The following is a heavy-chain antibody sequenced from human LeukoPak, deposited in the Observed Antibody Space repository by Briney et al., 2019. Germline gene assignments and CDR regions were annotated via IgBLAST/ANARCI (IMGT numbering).Heavy chain of an antibody. CDR3: ARGGSGSYYYPFDP. CDR2: INPNSGGT. Sequence: ASVKVSCKASGYTFTGYYMHRVRQAPGQGLEWMGWINPNSGGTNYAQKFQGRVTMTRDTSISTAYMELSRLRSDDTAVYYCARGGSGSYYYPFDPWGQGTLVTVSS. V-gene: IGHV1-2*02. J-gene: IGHJ5*02. D-gene: IGHD3-10*01. CDR1: GYTFTGYY.